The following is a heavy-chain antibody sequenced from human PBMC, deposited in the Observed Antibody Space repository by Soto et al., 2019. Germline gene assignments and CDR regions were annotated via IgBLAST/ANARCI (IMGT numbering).Heavy chain of an antibody. J-gene: IGHJ3*02. V-gene: IGHV4-30-4*01. CDR3: ARGTWVRSAFDI. CDR2: IYYSGST. CDR1: GGSISSGDYY. D-gene: IGHD3-10*01. Sequence: SETLSLTCTVSGGSISSGDYYWSWIRQPPGKGLEWIGYIYYSGSTSYNPSLRSRATISVDTSKNQFSLKLNSVTAADTAVYYCARGTWVRSAFDIWGQGTMVTVSS.